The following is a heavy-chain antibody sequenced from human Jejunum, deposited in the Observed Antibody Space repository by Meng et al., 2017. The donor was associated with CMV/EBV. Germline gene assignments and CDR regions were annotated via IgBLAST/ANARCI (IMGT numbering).Heavy chain of an antibody. V-gene: IGHV1-69*10. CDR1: GGTFDSYA. CDR3: TRDSSRGWFYFDY. J-gene: IGHJ4*02. D-gene: IGHD6-19*01. Sequence: CKASGGTFDSYAINWVRQAPGQGLEWMGGIIPLLGIPNFAQKFQGRVTITADKSRNTAYMELSSLRSDDTAVYYCTRDSSRGWFYFDYWGQGTLVTVSS. CDR2: IIPLLGIP.